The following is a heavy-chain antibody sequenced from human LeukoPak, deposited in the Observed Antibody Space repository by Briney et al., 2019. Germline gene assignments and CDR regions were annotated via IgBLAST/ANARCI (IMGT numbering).Heavy chain of an antibody. D-gene: IGHD5-12*01. V-gene: IGHV1-69*06. CDR1: GGTFSSYA. CDR2: IIPIFGTA. CDR3: ARSGRGTYYYFDL. J-gene: IGHJ4*02. Sequence: GASVKVSCKASGGTFSSYAISWVRQAPGQGLERMGGIIPIFGTANYAQKFLGRVTMTADTPTSTAYMELRSLTSDDTAMYYCARSGRGTYYYFDLWGQGTLVTVSS.